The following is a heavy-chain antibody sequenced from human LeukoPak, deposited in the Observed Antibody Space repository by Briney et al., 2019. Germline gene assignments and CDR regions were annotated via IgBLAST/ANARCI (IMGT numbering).Heavy chain of an antibody. V-gene: IGHV3-30*02. J-gene: IGHJ3*02. CDR2: IRYDGSNK. Sequence: PGGSLRLSCAASGFTFNTYGMHWVRQAPGKGLEWVAFIRYDGSNKYYADSVKGRFTISRDNSKNTLYLQMNSLRAEDTAVYYCAKDPSSSWYPRAFDIWGQGTMVTVSS. CDR3: AKDPSSSWYPRAFDI. CDR1: GFTFNTYG. D-gene: IGHD6-13*01.